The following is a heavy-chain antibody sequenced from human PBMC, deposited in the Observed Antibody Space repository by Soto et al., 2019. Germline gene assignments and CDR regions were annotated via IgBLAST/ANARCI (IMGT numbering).Heavy chain of an antibody. V-gene: IGHV3-23*01. J-gene: IGHJ4*02. D-gene: IGHD1-26*01. CDR1: GITFSSYA. Sequence: EVQLLESGGGLVQPGGSLRLSCAASGITFSSYAMSWVRQAPGKGLEWVSGVSGDTGSTFYADSVKGRCIVSRDNSKNTLYLNMNSLRADDTAVYYCAKDGSGSYQPTYFDYWGQGTLVTVSS. CDR2: VSGDTGST. CDR3: AKDGSGSYQPTYFDY.